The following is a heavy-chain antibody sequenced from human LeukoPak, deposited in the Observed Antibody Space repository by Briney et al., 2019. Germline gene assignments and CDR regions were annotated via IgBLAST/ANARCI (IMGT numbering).Heavy chain of an antibody. CDR2: IYHSGST. CDR3: ASLYGDYVGGYFDY. D-gene: IGHD4-17*01. V-gene: IGHV4-4*02. CDR1: GGSISSSNW. J-gene: IGHJ4*02. Sequence: SGTLSLTCAVSGGSISSSNWWSWVRQPPGKGLEWIGEIYHSGSTNYNPSLKSRVTISVDKSKDQFSLKLSSVTAADTAVYYCASLYGDYVGGYFDYWGQGTLVTVSS.